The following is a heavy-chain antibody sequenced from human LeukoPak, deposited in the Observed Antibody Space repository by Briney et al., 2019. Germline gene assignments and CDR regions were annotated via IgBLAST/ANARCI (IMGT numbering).Heavy chain of an antibody. Sequence: GGSLRLSCAASGFTFSSYSMNWVRQAPGKGLEWVSYISSSSSTIYYADSVKGRFTISRDNAKNSLYLQMNSLRAEDTAVYYCARDPHYYDSSGYYPNYWGQGTLVTVSS. CDR1: GFTFSSYS. J-gene: IGHJ4*02. CDR3: ARDPHYYDSSGYYPNY. CDR2: ISSSSSTI. V-gene: IGHV3-48*01. D-gene: IGHD3-22*01.